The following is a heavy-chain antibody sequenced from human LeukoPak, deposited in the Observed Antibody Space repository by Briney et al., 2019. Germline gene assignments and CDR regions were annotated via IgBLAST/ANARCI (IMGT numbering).Heavy chain of an antibody. CDR2: IYPGDSDT. CDR3: ARGRRYFDY. Sequence: GGSLQISCKGSGDRFTNYWIGWVRQMPGKGLEWMGIIYPGDSDTTYSPSFQGQVTISADKSVSTAYLQWSSLKASDTAMYYCARGRRYFDYWGQGTLVTVSS. V-gene: IGHV5-51*01. CDR1: GDRFTNYW. J-gene: IGHJ4*02. D-gene: IGHD1-14*01.